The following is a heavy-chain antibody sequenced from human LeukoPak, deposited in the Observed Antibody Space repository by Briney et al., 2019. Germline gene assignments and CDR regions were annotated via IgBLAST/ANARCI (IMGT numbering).Heavy chain of an antibody. J-gene: IGHJ4*02. CDR3: ARDAGIRDSSSHGPFVDY. Sequence: GGSLRLSCAASGFTFSSYSMNWVRQAPGKGLEWVSSISSSSSYIYYADSVKGRFTISRDNAKNSLYLQMNSLRAEDTAVYYCARDAGIRDSSSHGPFVDYWGQGTLVTVSS. CDR2: ISSSSSYI. V-gene: IGHV3-21*01. D-gene: IGHD6-6*01. CDR1: GFTFSSYS.